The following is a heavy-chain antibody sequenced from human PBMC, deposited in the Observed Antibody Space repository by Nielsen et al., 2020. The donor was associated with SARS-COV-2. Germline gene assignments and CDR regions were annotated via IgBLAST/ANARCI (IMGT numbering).Heavy chain of an antibody. V-gene: IGHV3-7*03. CDR3: ARDSEWLVTGYYYYGMDV. Sequence: GESLKISCAASGFTFSSYCMSWVRQAPGKGLEWVSNIKQDGSEKYYVDSVKGRFTISRDNAKNSLYLQMNSLRAEDTAVYYCARDSEWLVTGYYYYGMDVWGQGTTVSVSS. J-gene: IGHJ6*02. D-gene: IGHD6-19*01. CDR1: GFTFSSYC. CDR2: IKQDGSEK.